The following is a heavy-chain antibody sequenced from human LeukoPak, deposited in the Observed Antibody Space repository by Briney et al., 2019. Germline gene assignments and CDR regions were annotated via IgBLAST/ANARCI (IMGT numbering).Heavy chain of an antibody. J-gene: IGHJ3*02. CDR2: ISSSGSTI. V-gene: IGHV3-11*01. D-gene: IGHD3-22*01. CDR1: GFTFSDYY. CDR3: ATEGLWASYYDSSVVRPTFPAFDI. Sequence: GGSLRLSCAASGFTFSDYYVSWIRQAPGKGLEWVSYISSSGSTIYYADSVKGRFTISRDNAKNSLYLQMNSLRAEDTAVYYCATEGLWASYYDSSVVRPTFPAFDIWGQGTMVTVSS.